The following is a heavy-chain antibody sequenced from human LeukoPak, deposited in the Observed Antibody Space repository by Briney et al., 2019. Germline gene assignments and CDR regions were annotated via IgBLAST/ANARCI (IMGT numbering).Heavy chain of an antibody. CDR3: ARGKFGELYYFDF. CDR1: GFTFNNYA. CDR2: ISFDGTDK. D-gene: IGHD3-10*01. Sequence: GRSPRLSCAVSGFTFNNYALHWVRQAPGKGLEWVALISFDGTDKYYADSVKGRFTISRDNSRNTLYLRMNSLIPEDTAVYYCARGKFGELYYFDFWGQGTLVTVSS. J-gene: IGHJ4*02. V-gene: IGHV3-30*01.